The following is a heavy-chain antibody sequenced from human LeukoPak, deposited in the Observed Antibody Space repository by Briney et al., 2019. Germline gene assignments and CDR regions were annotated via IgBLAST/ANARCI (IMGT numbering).Heavy chain of an antibody. CDR1: GGSISSGGYY. J-gene: IGHJ6*03. CDR2: IYHSGST. V-gene: IGHV4-30-2*01. Sequence: SETLSLTCTVSGGSISSGGYYWSWIRQPPGKGLEWIGYIYHSGSTYYNPSLKSRVTISVDRSKNQFSLKLSPVTAADTAVYYCARAGCTNGVCYYYYYYMDVWGKGTTVTVSS. D-gene: IGHD2-8*01. CDR3: ARAGCTNGVCYYYYYYMDV.